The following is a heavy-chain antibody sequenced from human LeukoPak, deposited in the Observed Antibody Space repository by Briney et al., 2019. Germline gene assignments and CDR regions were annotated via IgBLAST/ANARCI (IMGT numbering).Heavy chain of an antibody. CDR1: GFTFSSFA. V-gene: IGHV3-23*01. CDR2: MSGSGGMT. J-gene: IGHJ4*02. D-gene: IGHD3-22*01. Sequence: QPGGSLRLSCAASGFTFSSFAMSRVRQAPGEGLEWVSAMSGSGGMTYSADSVKGRFTISRDNSKDTLYLQMNSLRAEDTAVYYCARDLYRIVVVPHYFDYWGQGTLVTVSS. CDR3: ARDLYRIVVVPHYFDY.